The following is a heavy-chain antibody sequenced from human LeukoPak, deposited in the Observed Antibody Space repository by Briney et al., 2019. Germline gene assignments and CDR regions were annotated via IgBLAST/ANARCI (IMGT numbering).Heavy chain of an antibody. CDR2: SDPEDGER. V-gene: IGHV1-24*01. D-gene: IGHD5-18*01. Sequence: ASVKVSCKVSGKTLSELSIHWLRQPPGKGLEWLGGSDPEDGERIYAQMFQGRVIMTEDTSIDTAYMELSSLRSEDTAVYYCVTGFTTMAVDYFDYWGQGTLVTVSP. J-gene: IGHJ4*02. CDR1: GKTLSELS. CDR3: VTGFTTMAVDYFDY.